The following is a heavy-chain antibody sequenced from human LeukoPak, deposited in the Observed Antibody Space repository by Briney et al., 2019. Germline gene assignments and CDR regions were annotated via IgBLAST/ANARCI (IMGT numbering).Heavy chain of an antibody. V-gene: IGHV3-23*01. CDR1: GFTFSSYA. J-gene: IGHJ6*03. Sequence: GGPLRLSCAASGFTFSSYALSWVRQAPGKGLEWVSAISGSGGSTYYADSVKGRFTISRDNSKNTLYLQMNSLRAEDTAVYYCAKGDNTYYYDSSGGNYYMDVWGKGTTVTVSS. CDR2: ISGSGGST. D-gene: IGHD3-22*01. CDR3: AKGDNTYYYDSSGGNYYMDV.